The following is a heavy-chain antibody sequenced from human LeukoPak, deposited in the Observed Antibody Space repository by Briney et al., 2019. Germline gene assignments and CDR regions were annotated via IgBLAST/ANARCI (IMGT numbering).Heavy chain of an antibody. CDR1: GFTFSIYA. CDR2: ITSRDGGT. CDR3: AKDRPNYYGSNGHYYRRDGDY. D-gene: IGHD3-22*01. V-gene: IGHV3-23*01. J-gene: IGHJ4*02. Sequence: GGSLRLSCAASGFTFSIYAMSWVRQAPGKGLEWVSPITSRDGGTFYAESVKGRFTISRDNSENTLYLQMNSLRAEDTAVYYCAKDRPNYYGSNGHYYRRDGDYWGQGTLVTVSS.